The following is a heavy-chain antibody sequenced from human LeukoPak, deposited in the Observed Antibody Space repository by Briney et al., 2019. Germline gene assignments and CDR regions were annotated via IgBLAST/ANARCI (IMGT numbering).Heavy chain of an antibody. V-gene: IGHV2-70*11. CDR2: IDWDDDR. CDR1: GFSLSTSGMC. J-gene: IGHJ6*02. CDR3: ARSSREHYYNYGMDV. Sequence: SGPTLVNPTQTLTLTCTFSGFSLSTSGMCVSWIRQPPGKALEWLARIDWDDDRYYNTSLKTRLTISKDTSKNQVVLTMTNMDPVDTATYYCARSSREHYYNYGMDVWGQGTTVTVSS.